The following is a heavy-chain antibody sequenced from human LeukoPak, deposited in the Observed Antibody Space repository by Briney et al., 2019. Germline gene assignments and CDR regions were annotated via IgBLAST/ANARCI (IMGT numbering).Heavy chain of an antibody. CDR1: GYTFTSYA. V-gene: IGHV1-18*01. D-gene: IGHD1-14*01. Sequence: ASVKVSCKASGYTFTSYAISWVRQAPGQGLEWMGWISAYNGNTHYAQKVQDRVTMTTDTSTSTAYMELRSLRSDDTAVYYCARGSHTRFFKPTSFDPWGQGTLVTVSS. CDR2: ISAYNGNT. J-gene: IGHJ5*02. CDR3: ARGSHTRFFKPTSFDP.